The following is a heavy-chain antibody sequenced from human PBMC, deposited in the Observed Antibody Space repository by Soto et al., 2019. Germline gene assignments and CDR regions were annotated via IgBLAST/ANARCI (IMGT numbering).Heavy chain of an antibody. CDR3: ARERLTAIPYYYYGMAV. Sequence: QVQLQESGPGLVKPSQTLSLTCTVSGGSISSGDYYWSWIRQPPGKGLEWIGYIYYSGSTYYNPSLKSRVTISVDTSKTQVALKLSSVTAADTAVYYCARERLTAIPYYYYGMAVWGQGTTVTVSS. V-gene: IGHV4-30-4*01. D-gene: IGHD2-21*02. CDR2: IYYSGST. CDR1: GGSISSGDYY. J-gene: IGHJ6*02.